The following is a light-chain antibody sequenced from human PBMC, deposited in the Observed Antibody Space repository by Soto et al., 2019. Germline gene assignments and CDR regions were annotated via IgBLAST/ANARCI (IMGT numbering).Light chain of an antibody. CDR2: GAS. CDR1: QSVRSSF. J-gene: IGKJ3*01. Sequence: EIVLTQSPGTLSLSPGERATLSCRASQSVRSSFLAWYQHRPGQAPSLLIYGASNRAAGIPDRFSGSGSGTDFTLTINTLAPEDFAVYYCQQYGSSPSFGPGTRLDIK. CDR3: QQYGSSPS. V-gene: IGKV3-20*01.